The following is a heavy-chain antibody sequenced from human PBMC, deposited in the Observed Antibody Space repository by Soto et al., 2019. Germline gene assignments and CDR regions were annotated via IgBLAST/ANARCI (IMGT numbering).Heavy chain of an antibody. Sequence: PGGSLRLSCAASGFTFRNYAMHWVRQAPGKGLEWVAVVSHDGRNTHYADSVKGRFTISRDSSKNTVSLEMTSLRAEDAAVYYCAKGGRQWLVTSDFNYWGQGALVTAPQ. J-gene: IGHJ4*02. V-gene: IGHV3-30*18. CDR3: AKGGRQWLVTSDFNY. D-gene: IGHD6-19*01. CDR2: VSHDGRNT. CDR1: GFTFRNYA.